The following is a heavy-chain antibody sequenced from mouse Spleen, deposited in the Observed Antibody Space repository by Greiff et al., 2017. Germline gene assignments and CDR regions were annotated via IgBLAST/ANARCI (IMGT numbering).Heavy chain of an antibody. CDR2: IDPENGNT. D-gene: IGHD3-1*01. CDR1: GFNIKDYY. Sequence: EVQLQQSGAELVRPGALVKLSCKASGFNIKDYYMHWVKQRPEQGLEWIGWIDPENGNTIYDPKFQGKASITADTSSNTAYLQLSSLTSEDTAVYYCARSGYGWYFDVWGAGTTVTVSS. CDR3: ARSGYGWYFDV. J-gene: IGHJ1*01. V-gene: IGHV14-1*02.